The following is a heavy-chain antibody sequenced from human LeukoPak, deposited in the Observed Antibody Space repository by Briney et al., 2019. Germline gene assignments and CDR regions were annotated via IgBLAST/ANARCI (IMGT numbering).Heavy chain of an antibody. V-gene: IGHV4-39*01. J-gene: IGHJ4*02. D-gene: IGHD5-24*01. Sequence: PSETLSLTCTVSGAAISRNSCFWGWIRQPPGMVLEWIGSGRYSGTTYYNPSLKSRVTISIDTSKNQFSLRLSSVTAADTAVYYCARHEEEDGYNAKTPDYWGQGALVTVSS. CDR3: ARHEEEDGYNAKTPDY. CDR2: GRYSGTT. CDR1: GAAISRNSCF.